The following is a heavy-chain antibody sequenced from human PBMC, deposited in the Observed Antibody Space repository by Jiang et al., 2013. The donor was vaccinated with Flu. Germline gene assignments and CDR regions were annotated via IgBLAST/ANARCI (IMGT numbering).Heavy chain of an antibody. CDR2: IYWDEDK. J-gene: IGHJ4*02. CDR3: AHTLMDNSWSYHFDY. CDR1: GFSLSTSRVG. D-gene: IGHD6-13*01. Sequence: KPTQTLTLTCTFSGFSLSTSRVGVGWIRQPPGKALEWLALIYWDEDKRYSPSLKSRLTITKDTSKNQVVLTMTNTDPVDTATYYCAHTLMDNSWSYHFDYWGPGTLVTVSS. V-gene: IGHV2-5*02.